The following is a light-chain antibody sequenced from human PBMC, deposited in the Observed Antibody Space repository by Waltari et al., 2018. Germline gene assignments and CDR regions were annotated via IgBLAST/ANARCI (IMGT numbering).Light chain of an antibody. CDR1: QSVSSNN. Sequence: EIVLTQSPGTLSLSPGERATLSCRASQSVSSNNLAWYQHQPGQAPRLLIYGASSRPTGIPDRFSGSGSGTDFTLTISRLEPGDFAMYYCQQYGSSPGTFGQGTKVEIK. CDR3: QQYGSSPGT. J-gene: IGKJ1*01. V-gene: IGKV3-20*01. CDR2: GAS.